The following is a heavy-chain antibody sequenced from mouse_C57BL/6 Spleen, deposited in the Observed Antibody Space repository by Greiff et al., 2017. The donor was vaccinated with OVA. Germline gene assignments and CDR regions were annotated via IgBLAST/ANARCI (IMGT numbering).Heavy chain of an antibody. CDR1: VYTFTSYW. Sequence: QVQLQQPGPELVRPGSSVKLSCKTSVYTFTSYWMHLVKQRPIQGLEWIGNIDPSDSEPHYNQKFKDKATLTVDKSSSTAYMQLSSLTSEDSAVYYYARISAYYFDYCCQRTTPTVSS. V-gene: IGHV1-52*01. CDR2: IDPSDSEP. CDR3: ARISAYYFDY. J-gene: IGHJ2*01. D-gene: IGHD3-2*02.